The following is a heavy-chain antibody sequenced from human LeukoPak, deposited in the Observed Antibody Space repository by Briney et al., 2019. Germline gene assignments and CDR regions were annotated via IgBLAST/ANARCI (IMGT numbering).Heavy chain of an antibody. CDR2: IYYSGST. V-gene: IGHV4-39*07. Sequence: SETLSLTCTVSGGSISSSSYYWGWIRQPPGKGLEWIGSIYYSGSTYYNPSLKSRVTISVDTSKNQFSLKLSSVTAADTAVYYCASYSSSSEPWGQGTLVTVSS. CDR1: GGSISSSSYY. CDR3: ASYSSSSEP. J-gene: IGHJ5*02. D-gene: IGHD6-6*01.